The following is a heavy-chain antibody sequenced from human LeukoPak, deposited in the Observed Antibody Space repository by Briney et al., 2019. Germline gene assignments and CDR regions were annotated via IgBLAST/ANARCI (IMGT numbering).Heavy chain of an antibody. Sequence: PSETLSLTCAVSGCSISSYYWSWIRQPPGKGLEWIGYIYYSGSTNYNPSLKSRVTISVDTSKNQFSLKLSSVTAADTDVYDCASYYDFWSAYGYWGQGTLVTVSS. V-gene: IGHV4-59*08. D-gene: IGHD3-3*01. CDR3: ASYYDFWSAYGY. CDR2: IYYSGST. J-gene: IGHJ4*02. CDR1: GCSISSYY.